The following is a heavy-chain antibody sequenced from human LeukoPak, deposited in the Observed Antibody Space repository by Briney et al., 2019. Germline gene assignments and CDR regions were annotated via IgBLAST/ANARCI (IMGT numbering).Heavy chain of an antibody. J-gene: IGHJ6*02. CDR2: ISGSGGST. D-gene: IGHD3-10*01. V-gene: IGHV3-23*01. CDR1: GFTFSSYA. CDR3: ATTGVGTMVRGVIRVRDYYYYGMDV. Sequence: GGSLRLSCAAPGFTFSSYAMSWVRQAPGKGLEWVSAISGSGGSTYYADSVKGRFTISRDNSKNTLYLQMNSLRAEDTAVYYCATTGVGTMVRGVIRVRDYYYYGMDVWGQGTTVTVSS.